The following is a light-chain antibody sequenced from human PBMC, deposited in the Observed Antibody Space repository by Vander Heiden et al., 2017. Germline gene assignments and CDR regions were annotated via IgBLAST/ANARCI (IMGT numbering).Light chain of an antibody. CDR2: AAS. V-gene: IGKV1-9*01. CDR3: HQLNSYLVT. J-gene: IGKJ3*01. CDR1: QGISSY. Sequence: DIQLTQSPSFLSASVGDRVTITCRASQGISSYLAWYQQKPGKAPKLLIYAASTLQSGVPSRFSGSGSGTEFTLTISSLQPEDFATYYCHQLNSYLVTFGPGTKVDIK.